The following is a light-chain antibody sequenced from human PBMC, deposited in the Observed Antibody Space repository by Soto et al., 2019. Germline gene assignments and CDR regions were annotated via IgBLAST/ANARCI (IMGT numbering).Light chain of an antibody. CDR2: LSS. CDR1: QTISTY. CDR3: QQSYELPGT. Sequence: DIQMTQSPSSLSASVGDRVTISCRASQTISTYVNWYQQKPGKAPNLLIYLSSTLQSGVPSRFSGSGSGTDFTLSISTLQPEDFAIYYCQQSYELPGTSGQGTKVEIK. J-gene: IGKJ1*01. V-gene: IGKV1-39*01.